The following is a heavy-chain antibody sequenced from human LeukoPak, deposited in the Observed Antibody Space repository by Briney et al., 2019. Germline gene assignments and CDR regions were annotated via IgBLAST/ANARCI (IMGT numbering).Heavy chain of an antibody. Sequence: GGSLRLSCAASGFTVSSNYMSWVRQAPGRGLEWVSIIYKDGSTYYADSVKGQFIISRDNSKNTLYLQINTLRVEDTAVYYCARTTVAPGSYDAFDIWGQGTMVTVSS. V-gene: IGHV3-53*01. CDR1: GFTVSSNY. D-gene: IGHD4-23*01. J-gene: IGHJ3*02. CDR2: IYKDGST. CDR3: ARTTVAPGSYDAFDI.